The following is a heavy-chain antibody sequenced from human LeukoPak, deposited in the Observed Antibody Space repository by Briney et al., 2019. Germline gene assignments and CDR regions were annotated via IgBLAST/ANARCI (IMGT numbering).Heavy chain of an antibody. Sequence: GGSLRLSCADSGFTFSTYWMTWVRQAPGKGLEWVASIKADGSEKYYVDSVKGRFTISRDNAKRSLYLQMNSLRPEDTAVYYCARDVAEGRFDPWGQGTLVTVYS. V-gene: IGHV3-7*01. CDR3: ARDVAEGRFDP. CDR2: IKADGSEK. J-gene: IGHJ5*02. CDR1: GFTFSTYW.